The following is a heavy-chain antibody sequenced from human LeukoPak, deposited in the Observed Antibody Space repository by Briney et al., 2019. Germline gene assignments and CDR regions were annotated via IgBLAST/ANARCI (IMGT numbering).Heavy chain of an antibody. V-gene: IGHV3-30*18. CDR3: AKGYSSSWYYFDY. CDR2: ISYAGSNK. J-gene: IGHJ4*02. CDR1: GFSFSSCG. Sequence: PGGSLRLSCAASGFSFSSCGMHWVRQAPGKGLEWVAVISYAGSNKYYADSVKGRLTISRDNCKNTLYLQMNSLRAEDTAVYYCAKGYSSSWYYFDYWGQGTLVTVSS. D-gene: IGHD6-13*01.